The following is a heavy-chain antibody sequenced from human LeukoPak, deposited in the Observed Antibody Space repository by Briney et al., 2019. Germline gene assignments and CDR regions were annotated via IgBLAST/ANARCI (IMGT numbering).Heavy chain of an antibody. J-gene: IGHJ4*02. D-gene: IGHD3-22*01. Sequence: PGGSLRLSCAASGFTFSSYAMSWVRQAPGKGLEWVSAISGSGGSTYYADSVKGRFTISRDNSKNTLCLQMNSLRAEDTAVYYCAKDARYDSSGYTFDYWGQGTLVTVSS. CDR2: ISGSGGST. V-gene: IGHV3-23*01. CDR1: GFTFSSYA. CDR3: AKDARYDSSGYTFDY.